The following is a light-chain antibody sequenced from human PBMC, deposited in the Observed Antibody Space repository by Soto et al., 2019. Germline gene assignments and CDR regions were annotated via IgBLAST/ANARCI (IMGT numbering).Light chain of an antibody. CDR2: AAS. Sequence: DIQMTQSPSSVSASVGDRVTITCRASQSILKYLNWYQQKPGKAPNLLISAASNLQSGVPSRFSGSGSGTDFTLTISSLQPEDFATYYCQHSYTTPPWTFGQGTKVDNK. V-gene: IGKV1-39*01. CDR3: QHSYTTPPWT. CDR1: QSILKY. J-gene: IGKJ1*01.